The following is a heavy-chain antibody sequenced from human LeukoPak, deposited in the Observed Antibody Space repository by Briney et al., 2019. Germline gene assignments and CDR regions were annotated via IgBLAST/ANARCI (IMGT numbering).Heavy chain of an antibody. J-gene: IGHJ4*02. D-gene: IGHD3-16*01. V-gene: IGHV4-59*01. CDR3: ARDRLGNY. CDR1: GGSISSYY. CDR2: IYYSGST. Sequence: PSETLSLTCTVSGGSISSYYWSWIRQPPGKGLEWIGYIYYSGSTNYNPSLKSRVTISVDTSKNQFSLKLSSVTAADTAVYYCARDRLGNYWGQGTLVTVSS.